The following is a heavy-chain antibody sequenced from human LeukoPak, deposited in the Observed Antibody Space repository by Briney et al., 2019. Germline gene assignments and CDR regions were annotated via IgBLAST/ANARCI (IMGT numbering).Heavy chain of an antibody. CDR1: GYTFTSYG. J-gene: IGHJ4*02. Sequence: ASVKVSCKASGYTFTSYGISWVRQAPGQGREWMAWINVYNGDTYYAQKFQGRVTMTTDTSTSTACMELRSLRADDTAVYYCARDGGYGSGSYYNVGVDYWGQGTLVTVSS. CDR3: ARDGGYGSGSYYNVGVDY. D-gene: IGHD3-10*01. CDR2: INVYNGDT. V-gene: IGHV1-18*01.